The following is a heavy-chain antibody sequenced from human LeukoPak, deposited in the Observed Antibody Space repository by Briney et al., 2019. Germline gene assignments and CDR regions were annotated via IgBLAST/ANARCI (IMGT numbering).Heavy chain of an antibody. CDR1: GFTFSSYE. D-gene: IGHD3-16*01. CDR3: ARAYPVYYYMDV. CDR2: ISSSGSTI. V-gene: IGHV3-48*03. Sequence: GGSLRLSCAASGFTFSSYEMNWVRQAPGKGLDWVSYISSSGSTIYYADSVKGRFTISRDNAKNSLYLQMNSLRAEDTAVYYCARAYPVYYYMDVWGKGTTVTVSS. J-gene: IGHJ6*03.